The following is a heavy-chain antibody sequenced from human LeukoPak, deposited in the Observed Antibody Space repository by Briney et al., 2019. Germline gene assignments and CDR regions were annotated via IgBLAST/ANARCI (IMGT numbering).Heavy chain of an antibody. CDR2: IYPGDSDT. D-gene: IGHD5-18*01. Sequence: GESLKISCKGSGYSFTSYWIGWVRQMPGKGLEWMGIIYPGDSDTRYSPSFQGQVTISADKSISTAYLQWSSLKASDTAMYYCATRNAARGGYSYGPFDYWGQGTLVTVSS. J-gene: IGHJ4*02. V-gene: IGHV5-51*01. CDR3: ATRNAARGGYSYGPFDY. CDR1: GYSFTSYW.